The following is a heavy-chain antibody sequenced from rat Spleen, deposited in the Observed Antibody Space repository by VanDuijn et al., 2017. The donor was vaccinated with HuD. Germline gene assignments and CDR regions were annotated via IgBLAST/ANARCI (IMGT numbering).Heavy chain of an antibody. CDR2: FSYDGSTT. CDR3: GRYFDY. J-gene: IGHJ2*01. Sequence: EVQLVESDGGLVQPGRSLKLSCAASGFTFSDYYMAWVRQAPTEGLEWVATFSYDGSTTYYRDSVKGRFTISRDNVENILYLQMDSLRSEDTATYYCGRYFDYWGQGIVVTVSS. CDR1: GFTFSDYY. V-gene: IGHV5-29*01.